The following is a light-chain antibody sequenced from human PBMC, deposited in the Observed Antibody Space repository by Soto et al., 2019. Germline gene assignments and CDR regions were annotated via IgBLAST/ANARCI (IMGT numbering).Light chain of an antibody. CDR1: SSNIGNNY. Sequence: QSVLTQPPSVSAAPGQKVTISCSGSSSNIGNNYVSWYQQLPGTAPKLLIYGNSNRPSGVPDRFSGSKSGTSASLAITGLQAEDEADYYCQSYDSSLSGSYVFGTGTKLTVL. CDR3: QSYDSSLSGSYV. J-gene: IGLJ1*01. V-gene: IGLV1-40*01. CDR2: GNS.